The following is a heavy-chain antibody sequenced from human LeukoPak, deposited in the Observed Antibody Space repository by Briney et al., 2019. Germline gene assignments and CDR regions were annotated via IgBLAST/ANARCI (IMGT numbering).Heavy chain of an antibody. CDR3: ATVDTEHYFDY. D-gene: IGHD5-18*01. V-gene: IGHV3-21*01. CDR2: ISSSSSYI. J-gene: IGHJ4*02. Sequence: PGGSLRPSCAASGFTFSSYSMNWVRQAPGKGLEWVSSISSSSSYIYYADSVKGRFTISRDNAKNSLYLQMNSLRAEDTAVYYCATVDTEHYFDYWGQGTLVTVSS. CDR1: GFTFSSYS.